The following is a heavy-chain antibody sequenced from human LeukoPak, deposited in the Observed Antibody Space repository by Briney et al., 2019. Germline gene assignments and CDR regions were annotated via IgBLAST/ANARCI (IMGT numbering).Heavy chain of an antibody. Sequence: PSETLSCTSSGYGCSSNVLHWGRLRQPPGKGLEWIGNIYDSGGTNYNPSLRSRVTMSVDTSNGEYSLEHTSVTAADTAVYYCVRLGRSRAWALLHYWGQGALVTVSS. D-gene: IGHD6-13*01. J-gene: IGHJ4*02. CDR2: IYDSGGT. CDR1: GCSSNVLH. CDR3: VRLGRSRAWALLHY. V-gene: IGHV4-59*01.